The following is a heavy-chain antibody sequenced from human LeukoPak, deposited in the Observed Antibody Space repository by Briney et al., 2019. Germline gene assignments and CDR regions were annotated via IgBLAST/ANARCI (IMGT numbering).Heavy chain of an antibody. CDR2: INSDGSST. D-gene: IGHD1-26*01. J-gene: IGHJ4*02. CDR1: GFTFSSYW. V-gene: IGHV3-74*01. CDR3: VRLVSGSYRYDY. Sequence: GGSLRLSCAASGFTFSSYWMHWVRQAPGKGLVWVSCINSDGSSTRYADSVKGRFTISRDNAKNTLYLQMNSLRAEDTAVYYCVRLVSGSYRYDYWGQGTLVTVSS.